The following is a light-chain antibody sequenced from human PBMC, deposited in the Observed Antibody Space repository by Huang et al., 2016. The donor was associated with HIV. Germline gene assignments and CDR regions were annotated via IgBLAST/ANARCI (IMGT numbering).Light chain of an antibody. V-gene: IGKV2-28*01. CDR2: WGY. CDR3: MQALQTPRT. J-gene: IGKJ4*01. CDR1: QSLLHSDGYNY. Sequence: DIVMTQSPLSLPVTPGEPASIYCRSSQSLLHSDGYNYLDWYLQRPGQSPQLLIYWGYNRASGVPDRFSGSGSGTDFTLKISRLEAEDVGVYYCMQALQTPRTFGGGTKVEIK.